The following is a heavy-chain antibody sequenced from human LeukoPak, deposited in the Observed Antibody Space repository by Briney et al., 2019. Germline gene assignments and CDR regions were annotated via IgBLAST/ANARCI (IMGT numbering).Heavy chain of an antibody. V-gene: IGHV1-69*13. J-gene: IGHJ4*02. Sequence: SVKVSCKASGGTFSSYAISWVRQAPGQGLEWMGGIIPIFGTANYAQKFQGRVTITADESTSTAYMELSSLRSEDTAVYYCARRRYYDYVWGGFDYWGQGTLVTVSS. D-gene: IGHD3-16*01. CDR1: GGTFSSYA. CDR2: IIPIFGTA. CDR3: ARRRYYDYVWGGFDY.